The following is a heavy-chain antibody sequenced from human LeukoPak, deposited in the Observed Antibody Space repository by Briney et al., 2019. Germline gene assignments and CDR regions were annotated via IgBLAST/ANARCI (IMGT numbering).Heavy chain of an antibody. Sequence: GGSLRLSCAAFGFTFSSHWMHWVRQAPEKGLMGVAHINADGSGTYYAASVKGRFTISRDNAQSTLYLQMHSLTAEDTAVYYCVRGALRDCSYTSCTRGNWFDPWGQGTLVTVSS. D-gene: IGHD2-2*01. CDR2: INADGSGT. CDR3: VRGALRDCSYTSCTRGNWFDP. V-gene: IGHV3-74*01. CDR1: GFTFSSHW. J-gene: IGHJ5*02.